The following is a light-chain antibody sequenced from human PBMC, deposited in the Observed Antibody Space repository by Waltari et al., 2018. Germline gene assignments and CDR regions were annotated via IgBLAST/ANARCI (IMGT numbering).Light chain of an antibody. CDR1: KLGDKY. CDR2: QDS. Sequence: SPGQTASITCSGDKLGDKYACWYQQKPGQSPVLVIYQDSKRPSGIPERFSGSNSGNTATLTISGTQAMDEADYYCQAWDSSSYVFGTGTKVTAL. V-gene: IGLV3-1*01. J-gene: IGLJ1*01. CDR3: QAWDSSSYV.